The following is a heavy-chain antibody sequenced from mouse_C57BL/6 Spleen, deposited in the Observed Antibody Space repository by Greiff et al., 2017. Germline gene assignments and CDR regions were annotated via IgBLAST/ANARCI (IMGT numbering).Heavy chain of an antibody. CDR2: ISSGGSYT. V-gene: IGHV5-6*01. J-gene: IGHJ1*03. Sequence: EVKLMESGGDLVKPGGSLKLSCAASGFTFSSYGMSWVRQTPDKRLEWVATISSGGSYTYYPDSVKGRFTISRDNAKNTLYLQMSSLKSEDTAMYYCARNYYGTRYFDVWGTGTTVTVSS. D-gene: IGHD1-1*01. CDR1: GFTFSSYG. CDR3: ARNYYGTRYFDV.